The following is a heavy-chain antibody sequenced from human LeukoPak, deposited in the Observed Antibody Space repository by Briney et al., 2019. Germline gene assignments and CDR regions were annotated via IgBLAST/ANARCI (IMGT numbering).Heavy chain of an antibody. D-gene: IGHD6-19*01. Sequence: SQTLSLTCAISGDSVSSNSAAWNWIRQSPSRGLEWLGRTYYRSKWYNDYAVSVKSRITINPDTSKNQFSLQLNSVTPEDTAVYYCARGYIVYSSGSQYFQHWGQGTLVTVSS. CDR1: GDSVSSNSAA. CDR2: TYYRSKWYN. V-gene: IGHV6-1*01. CDR3: ARGYIVYSSGSQYFQH. J-gene: IGHJ1*01.